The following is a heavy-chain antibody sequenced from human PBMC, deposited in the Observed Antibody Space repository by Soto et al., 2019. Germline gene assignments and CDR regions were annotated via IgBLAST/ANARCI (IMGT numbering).Heavy chain of an antibody. CDR2: IYYSGST. J-gene: IGHJ4*02. Sequence: SETLSLTCTVSGGSISSGGYYWSWIRQHPGKGLEWIGYIYYSGSTYYNPSLKSRVTISVDTSKNQFSLKLSSVTAADTAVYYCARLDYYGSGSYYQSFDYWGQGTLVTVSS. CDR1: GGSISSGGYY. CDR3: ARLDYYGSGSYYQSFDY. D-gene: IGHD3-10*01. V-gene: IGHV4-31*03.